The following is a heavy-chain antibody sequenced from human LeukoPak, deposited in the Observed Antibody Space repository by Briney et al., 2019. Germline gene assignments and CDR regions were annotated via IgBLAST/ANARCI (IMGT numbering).Heavy chain of an antibody. V-gene: IGHV4-61*01. Sequence: SETLSLTCTVSGGSVSSGNYYWSWIRQPPGKGLEWIGYIFYTGSSNYNPSFKSRVTISVDTSKNQFSLKLTSVTAADTAVYYCARDKYCSSSSCYDNWFDPWGQGTLVTVSS. D-gene: IGHD2-2*01. CDR1: GGSVSSGNYY. J-gene: IGHJ5*02. CDR3: ARDKYCSSSSCYDNWFDP. CDR2: IFYTGSS.